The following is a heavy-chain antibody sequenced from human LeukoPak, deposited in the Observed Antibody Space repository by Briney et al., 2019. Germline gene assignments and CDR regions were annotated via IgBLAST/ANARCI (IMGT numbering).Heavy chain of an antibody. Sequence: PGGSLRLSCAASGFSFRDFWMTWVRQAPGKGLEWVAVIWYDGSNKYYADSVKGRFTISRDNSKNTLYLQMNSLRAEDTAVYYCAKDLDYWGQGTLVTVSS. CDR1: GFSFRDFW. J-gene: IGHJ4*02. CDR3: AKDLDY. V-gene: IGHV3-33*06. CDR2: IWYDGSNK.